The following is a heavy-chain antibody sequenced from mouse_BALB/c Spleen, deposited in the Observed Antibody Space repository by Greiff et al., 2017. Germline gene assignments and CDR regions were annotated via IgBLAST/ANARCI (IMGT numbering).Heavy chain of an antibody. D-gene: IGHD2-3*01. CDR1: GYTFTDYE. CDR2: IDPETGGT. Sequence: VQGVESGAELVRPGASVTLSCKASGYTFTDYEMHWVKQTPVHGLEWIGAIDPETGGTAYNQKFKGKATLTADKSSSTAYMELRSLTSEDSAVYYCARPHDGYGFAYWGQGTLVTVSA. V-gene: IGHV1-15*01. J-gene: IGHJ3*01. CDR3: ARPHDGYGFAY.